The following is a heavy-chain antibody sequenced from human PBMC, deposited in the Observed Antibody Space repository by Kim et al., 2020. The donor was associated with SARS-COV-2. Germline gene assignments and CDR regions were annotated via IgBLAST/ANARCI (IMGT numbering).Heavy chain of an antibody. CDR2: INPSGGST. J-gene: IGHJ6*02. CDR3: ARTLNDVLRYFDWLSYVSSTQPPGVGMDV. CDR1: GYTFTSYY. Sequence: ASVKVSCKASGYTFTSYYMHWVRQAPGQGLEWMGIINPSGGSTSYAQKFQGRVTMTRDTSTSTVYMELSSLRSEDTAVYYCARTLNDVLRYFDWLSYVSSTQPPGVGMDVWGQGTTVTVSS. D-gene: IGHD3-9*01. V-gene: IGHV1-46*03.